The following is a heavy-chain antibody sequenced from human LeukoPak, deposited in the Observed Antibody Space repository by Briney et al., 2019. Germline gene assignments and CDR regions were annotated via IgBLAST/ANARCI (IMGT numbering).Heavy chain of an antibody. CDR3: AKRGVVVRVILVGFHKEAYYFDS. V-gene: IGHV3-21*04. J-gene: IGHJ4*02. D-gene: IGHD3-10*01. CDR2: ITTGSRYS. CDR1: GFIFSTYD. Sequence: GGSLRLSCAASGFIFSTYDMNWVRQAPGKGLEWVSLITTGSRYSHYADSVKGRFTISTDHPKNTLYLQMNSLRAEDTAAYFCAKRGVVVRVILVGFHKEAYYFDSWGQGALVTVSS.